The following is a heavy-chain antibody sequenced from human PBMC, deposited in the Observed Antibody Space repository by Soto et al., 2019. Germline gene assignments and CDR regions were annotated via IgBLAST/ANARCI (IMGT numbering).Heavy chain of an antibody. D-gene: IGHD2-2*01. CDR2: IYYSGST. CDR3: ARVPEEDILVGGNDYYGMDV. CDR1: GGSISSGDYY. J-gene: IGHJ6*02. V-gene: IGHV4-30-4*01. Sequence: PSETLSLTCTVSGGSISSGDYYWSWIRQPPGKGLEWIGYIYYSGSTHYNPSLKSRVTISVDTSKNQFSLKLSSVAAADTAVYYFARVPEEDILVGGNDYYGMDVWGQGTTVTVSS.